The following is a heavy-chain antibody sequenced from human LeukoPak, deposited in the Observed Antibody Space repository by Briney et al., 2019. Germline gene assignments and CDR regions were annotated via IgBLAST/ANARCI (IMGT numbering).Heavy chain of an antibody. V-gene: IGHV3-48*01. CDR1: GFTFSSYS. Sequence: GGSLRLSCAASGFTFSSYSMNWVRQAPGKGLEWVSYISSSSTIYYADSVKGRFTISRDNAKNSLYLQMNSLRAEDTAVYYCARDGEGYCSSTSCYGYYYYYGMDVWGQGTTVTVSS. CDR3: ARDGEGYCSSTSCYGYYYYYGMDV. J-gene: IGHJ6*02. D-gene: IGHD2-2*01. CDR2: ISSSSTI.